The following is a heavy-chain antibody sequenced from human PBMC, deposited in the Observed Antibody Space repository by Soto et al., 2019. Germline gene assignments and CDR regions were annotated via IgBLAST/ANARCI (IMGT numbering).Heavy chain of an antibody. CDR3: ARARIAAAGARSSYYFDY. D-gene: IGHD6-13*01. V-gene: IGHV3-21*01. J-gene: IGHJ4*02. CDR2: ISSSSSYI. Sequence: GSLRLSCAASGFTFSSYSMNWVRQAPGKGLEWVSSISSSSSYIYYADSVKGRFTISRDNAKNSLYLQMNSLRAEDTAVYYCARARIAAAGARSSYYFDYWGQGTLVTVSS. CDR1: GFTFSSYS.